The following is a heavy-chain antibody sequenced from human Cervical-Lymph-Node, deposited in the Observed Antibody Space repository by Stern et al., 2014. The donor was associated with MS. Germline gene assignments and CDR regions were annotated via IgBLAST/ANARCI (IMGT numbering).Heavy chain of an antibody. CDR2: IIPILGLP. CDR1: GGTFISSYA. V-gene: IGHV1-69*09. Sequence: QVQLVQPGAEVKKPGSSVNVSCKASGGTFISSYAITWMRQAPGQGLEWMGRIIPILGLPNYAQKFQGRVTITADTSTSTAYMELSSLRSEDTAVYYCARGVVTNRAAATLHNLFDPWGQGTLVTVSS. J-gene: IGHJ5*02. CDR3: ARGVVTNRAAATLHNLFDP. D-gene: IGHD2-15*01.